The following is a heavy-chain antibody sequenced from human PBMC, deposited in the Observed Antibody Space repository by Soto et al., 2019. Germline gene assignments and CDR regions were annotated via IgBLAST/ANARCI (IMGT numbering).Heavy chain of an antibody. CDR2: ISRSSTII. V-gene: IGHV3-48*02. CDR3: ATDDYNSVDY. J-gene: IGHJ4*02. Sequence: EVQLVESGGSLVQPGGSLSLSCIVSGFTFSSYNMNWVRQAPGKGLEWGSYISRSSTIIYYADSVKGRFTISRDNGKKSLYLQMNNLRDEDTAVYYCATDDYNSVDYWGQGTLVTVSS. D-gene: IGHD4-4*01. CDR1: GFTFSSYN.